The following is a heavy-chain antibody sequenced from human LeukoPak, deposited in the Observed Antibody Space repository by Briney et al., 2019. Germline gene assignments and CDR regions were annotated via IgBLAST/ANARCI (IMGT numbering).Heavy chain of an antibody. CDR2: INPNSGGT. CDR3: ARSGGSSRYFEIDY. J-gene: IGHJ4*02. V-gene: IGHV1-2*02. Sequence: ASVKVSCKASGYTFTGYYMHWVRQAPGQGLEWMGWINPNSGGTNYAQKFQGRVTMTRDTSISTAYMELSRLRSDDTAVYYCARSGGSSRYFEIDYWGQGTLVTVSS. CDR1: GYTFTGYY. D-gene: IGHD6-13*01.